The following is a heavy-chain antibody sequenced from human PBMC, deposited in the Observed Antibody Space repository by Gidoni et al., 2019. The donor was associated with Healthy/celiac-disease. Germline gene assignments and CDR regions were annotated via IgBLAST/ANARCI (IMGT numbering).Heavy chain of an antibody. D-gene: IGHD5-12*01. J-gene: IGHJ4*02. CDR3: ARGLVATISHPFDY. CDR2: INHSGST. Sequence: QVQLQQWGAGLLKPSETLSLTYAVYGGSFSGYYWSWIRQPPGKGLEWIGEINHSGSTNYNPSLKRRVTISVDTSKNQFSLKLSSVTAADTTVYYCARGLVATISHPFDYWGQGTLVTVSS. V-gene: IGHV4-34*01. CDR1: GGSFSGYY.